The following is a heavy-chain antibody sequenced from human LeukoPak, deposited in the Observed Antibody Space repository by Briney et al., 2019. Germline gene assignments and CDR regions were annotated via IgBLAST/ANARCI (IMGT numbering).Heavy chain of an antibody. CDR3: TTVFAVTPYFDY. Sequence: PGGSLRLSCAASGFTFSNAWMSWVRKAPGKGREWVGRIKSKTDGGTTDYAAPVKGRFTISRDDSKNTLYLQMNSLKTEDTAVYYCTTVFAVTPYFDYWGQGTLVTVSS. J-gene: IGHJ4*02. CDR1: GFTFSNAW. V-gene: IGHV3-15*01. CDR2: IKSKTDGGTT. D-gene: IGHD4-17*01.